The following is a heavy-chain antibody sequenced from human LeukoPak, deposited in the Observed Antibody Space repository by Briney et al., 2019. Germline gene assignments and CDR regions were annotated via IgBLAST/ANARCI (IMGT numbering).Heavy chain of an antibody. CDR1: GGSISSGGYY. J-gene: IGHJ4*02. CDR2: IYYSGST. Sequence: PSQTLSLTCTVSGGSISSGGYYWSWIRQDPGKGLEWIGYIYYSGSTYYNPSLKSRVTISVDTSKNQFSLKLSSVTAADTAVYYCARVFGSSGYYYLDYWGQGTLVTVPS. CDR3: ARVFGSSGYYYLDY. D-gene: IGHD3-22*01. V-gene: IGHV4-31*03.